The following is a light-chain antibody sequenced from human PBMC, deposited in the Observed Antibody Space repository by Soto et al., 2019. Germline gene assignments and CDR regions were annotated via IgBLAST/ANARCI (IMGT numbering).Light chain of an antibody. V-gene: IGKV3-20*01. CDR3: QQYGSSPRT. Sequence: EVVLTQSPGTLSLSPGERATLSCRASQSVADSYLAWYQQKPGRAPRLLIYGASSRATGIPDRFSGSGSGTDFTLTISRLEPEDFAVYYCQQYGSSPRTFGQGTKLEIK. J-gene: IGKJ2*01. CDR1: QSVADSY. CDR2: GAS.